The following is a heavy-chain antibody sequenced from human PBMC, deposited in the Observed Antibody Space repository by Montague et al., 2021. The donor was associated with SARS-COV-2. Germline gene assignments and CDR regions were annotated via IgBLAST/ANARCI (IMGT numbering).Heavy chain of an antibody. J-gene: IGHJ4*02. CDR2: IDHSGNT. D-gene: IGHD3-22*01. Sequence: SETLSLTCAVYRGSFHIFSWGWIRQSPGKGLEWIGGIDHSGNTKYNPSLEGRVTISVDTSKNQLSLNLTSVTAADTAMYYCARGTRVVGITPGFRYWGQGTQVAVSS. CDR3: ARGTRVVGITPGFRY. V-gene: IGHV4-34*01. CDR1: RGSFHIFS.